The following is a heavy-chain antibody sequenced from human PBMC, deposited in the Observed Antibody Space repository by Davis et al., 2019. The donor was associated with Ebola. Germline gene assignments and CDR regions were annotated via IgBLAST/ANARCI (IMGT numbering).Heavy chain of an antibody. J-gene: IGHJ3*02. CDR3: ARAHFWSGSGAFDI. CDR2: ISSSGSTI. Sequence: GESLKISCAASGFTFSSYEMNWVRQAPGKGLEWVSYISSSGSTIYYADSVKGRFTISRDNAKNSLYLQMNSLRAGDTAVYYCARAHFWSGSGAFDIWGQGTMVTVSS. V-gene: IGHV3-48*03. D-gene: IGHD3-3*02. CDR1: GFTFSSYE.